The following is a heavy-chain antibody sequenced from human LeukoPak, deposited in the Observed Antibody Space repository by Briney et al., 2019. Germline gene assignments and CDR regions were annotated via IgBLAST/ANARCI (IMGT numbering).Heavy chain of an antibody. J-gene: IGHJ4*02. CDR1: GGSISTGTYY. CDR2: IMIGGNT. Sequence: PSQTLSLTCTVSGGSISTGTYYWSWIRQPAGKGLEWIGQIMIGGNTDYNPSLKSRLTISLDTSKNQFSLKLNSMTAADTAVYYCARGGYNYGYIYWGQGTLVTVSS. V-gene: IGHV4-61*09. D-gene: IGHD5-18*01. CDR3: ARGGYNYGYIY.